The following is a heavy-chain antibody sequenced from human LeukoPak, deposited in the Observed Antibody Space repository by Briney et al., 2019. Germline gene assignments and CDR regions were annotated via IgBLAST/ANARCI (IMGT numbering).Heavy chain of an antibody. CDR3: AKWGDYDILTGYYDSDY. CDR2: IVGRHAYT. J-gene: IGHJ4*01. Sequence: PGGSLRLSCAASGFIFSNYAMSWVRQAPGKGLEWISAIVGRHAYTYSAHSVKGRFTVSRDDPKNTLYLQMNTLRVEDTAVYYCAKWGDYDILTGYYDSDYWGHGTLVTVSS. D-gene: IGHD3-9*01. CDR1: GFIFSNYA. V-gene: IGHV3-23*01.